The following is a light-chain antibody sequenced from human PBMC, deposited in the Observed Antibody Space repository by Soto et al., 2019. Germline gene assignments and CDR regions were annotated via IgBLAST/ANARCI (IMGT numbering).Light chain of an antibody. J-gene: IGKJ2*03. CDR1: QSVDSRY. Sequence: EIVLTQSPGTLSLSPGERATLSCRASQSVDSRYLAWYQQKPGQAPRLLIYAVSSRATGIPDRFSGSGSGTDFTLTISRLEPEDFAEYYCQQYGNSPRYSFGQGTKRELK. CDR2: AVS. CDR3: QQYGNSPRYS. V-gene: IGKV3-20*01.